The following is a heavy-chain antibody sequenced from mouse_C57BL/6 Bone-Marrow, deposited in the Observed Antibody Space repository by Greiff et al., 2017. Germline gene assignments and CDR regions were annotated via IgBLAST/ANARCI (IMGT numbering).Heavy chain of an antibody. V-gene: IGHV1-72*01. Sequence: QVHVKQSGAELVKPGASVKLSCKASGYTFTSYWMHWVKQRPGRGLEWIGRIDPNSGGTKYNEKFKSKATLTVDKPSSTAYMPLSSLTSEDSAVYYCARRGYFDYWGQGTTLTVSS. CDR3: ARRGYFDY. CDR2: IDPNSGGT. J-gene: IGHJ2*01. CDR1: GYTFTSYW.